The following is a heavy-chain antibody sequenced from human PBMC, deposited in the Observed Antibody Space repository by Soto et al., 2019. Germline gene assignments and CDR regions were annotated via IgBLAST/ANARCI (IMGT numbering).Heavy chain of an antibody. V-gene: IGHV3-21*01. J-gene: IGHJ3*02. D-gene: IGHD1-1*01. CDR1: GFTFSSYS. CDR2: ISSSSSYI. Sequence: GGSLRLSCAASGFTFSSYSMNWVRQAPGKGLEWVSSISSSSSYIYYADSVKGRFTISRDNAKNSLYLQMNSLRAEDTAVYYCAREAGNDAFDIWGQGTMVTVSS. CDR3: AREAGNDAFDI.